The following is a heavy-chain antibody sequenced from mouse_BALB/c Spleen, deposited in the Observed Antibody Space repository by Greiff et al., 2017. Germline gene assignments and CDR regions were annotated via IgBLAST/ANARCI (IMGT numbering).Heavy chain of an antibody. CDR1: GYSITSDYA. Sequence: EVKLMESGPGLVKPSQSLSLTCTVTGYSITSDYAWNWIRQFPGNKLEWMGYISYSGSTSYNPSLKSRISITRDTSKNQFFLQLNSVTTEDTATYYCAKLYDYDARFAYWGQGTLVTVSA. CDR2: ISYSGST. D-gene: IGHD2-4*01. J-gene: IGHJ3*01. V-gene: IGHV3-2*02. CDR3: AKLYDYDARFAY.